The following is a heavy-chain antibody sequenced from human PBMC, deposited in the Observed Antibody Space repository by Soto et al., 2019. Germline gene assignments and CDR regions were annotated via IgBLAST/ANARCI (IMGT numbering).Heavy chain of an antibody. D-gene: IGHD2-2*01. CDR1: GFSLSTTAEG. CDR2: IYWDDDE. V-gene: IGHV2-5*02. CDR3: AHGSCSSADCYPNPYLDY. Sequence: QITLKESGPTLVKPTQTLTLTCTFSGFSLSTTAEGVGWIRQPPGRALEWLAVIYWDDDERYSPSLKSRLTITKDTSNNQVVLTMTNVDPVDTATYYCAHGSCSSADCYPNPYLDYWGQGILVTVSS. J-gene: IGHJ4*02.